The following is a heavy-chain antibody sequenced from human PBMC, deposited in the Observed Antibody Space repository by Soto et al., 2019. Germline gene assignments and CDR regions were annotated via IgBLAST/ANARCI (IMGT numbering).Heavy chain of an antibody. CDR3: ARWWSGSRQGFDP. Sequence: QVQLQESGPGLVKPSQTLSLTCTVSGGFISSGDYYWNWIRQHPGKGLEWIGYIYYSGSTYYNPSLKSRLTISVDTSKTQCSLKLSSVTAADTAVYYCARWWSGSRQGFDPWGQGPLVTVSS. J-gene: IGHJ5*02. V-gene: IGHV4-31*03. D-gene: IGHD3-3*01. CDR1: GGFISSGDYY. CDR2: IYYSGST.